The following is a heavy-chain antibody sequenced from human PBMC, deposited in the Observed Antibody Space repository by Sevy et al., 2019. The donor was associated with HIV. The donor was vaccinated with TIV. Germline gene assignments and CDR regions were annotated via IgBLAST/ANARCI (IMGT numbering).Heavy chain of an antibody. J-gene: IGHJ4*02. Sequence: GGSLRLSCAASGFTFSDYYMSWIRQAPGRGLEWVSYISSSGSTIYYADSVKGRFSISRDNAKNSLYLQMNSLRAEDTAVYYCARGHYDFWSGYRYWGQGTLVTVSS. CDR2: ISSSGSTI. CDR1: GFTFSDYY. D-gene: IGHD3-3*01. V-gene: IGHV3-11*01. CDR3: ARGHYDFWSGYRY.